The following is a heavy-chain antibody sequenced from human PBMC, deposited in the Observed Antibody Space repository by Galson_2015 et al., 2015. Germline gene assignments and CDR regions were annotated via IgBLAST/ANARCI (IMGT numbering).Heavy chain of an antibody. J-gene: IGHJ5*02. CDR1: GYTFTSYG. Sequence: SVKASCKASGYTFTSYGISWVRQAPGQGLEWMGWISAYNGNTNYAQKLQGRVTMTTDTSTSTAYMELRSLRSDDTAVYYCAREPAWNDFLSWFDPWGQGTLVTVSS. V-gene: IGHV1-18*01. CDR2: ISAYNGNT. CDR3: AREPAWNDFLSWFDP. D-gene: IGHD1-1*01.